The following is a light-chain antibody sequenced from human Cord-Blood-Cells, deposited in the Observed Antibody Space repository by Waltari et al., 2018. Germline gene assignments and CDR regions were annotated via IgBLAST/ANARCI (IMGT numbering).Light chain of an antibody. CDR3: SSYTSSSTVV. Sequence: QSALTQPASVSGSPGQSITISCTGTSSDVGGYNYVSWYQQHPGKAPNLMIYDVSNRPSGVSNRFSGAKSGNTASLTISRLQAEDEADYYCSSYTSSSTVVFGGGTKLTVL. V-gene: IGLV2-14*01. CDR2: DVS. J-gene: IGLJ2*01. CDR1: SSDVGGYNY.